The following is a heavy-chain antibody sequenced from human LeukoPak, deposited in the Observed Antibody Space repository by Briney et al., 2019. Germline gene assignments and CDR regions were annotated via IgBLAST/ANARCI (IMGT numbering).Heavy chain of an antibody. V-gene: IGHV1-69*13. CDR1: GHTFSSYA. CDR3: ARDLSGSGWEYYFDY. D-gene: IGHD6-19*01. J-gene: IGHJ4*02. Sequence: SVKVSCKASGHTFSSYAISWVRQAPGQGLEWMGGIIPIFGTANYAQKFQGRVTITADESTSTAYMELSSLRSEDTAVYYCARDLSGSGWEYYFDYWGQGTLVTVSS. CDR2: IIPIFGTA.